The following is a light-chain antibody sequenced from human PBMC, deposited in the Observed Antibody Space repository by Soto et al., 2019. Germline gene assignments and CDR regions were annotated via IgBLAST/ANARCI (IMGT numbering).Light chain of an antibody. Sequence: DIQMTQSPSSLSASVGDRVTITCRASQSISHSLNWYQQKPGKAPDLLIYAASNLQSGVPSRFTGSGSGTDFTLTISSRQPEDFTTYYCQQSYSSPQMYTFGQGTKLEIK. CDR1: QSISHS. V-gene: IGKV1-39*01. CDR3: QQSYSSPQMYT. J-gene: IGKJ2*01. CDR2: AAS.